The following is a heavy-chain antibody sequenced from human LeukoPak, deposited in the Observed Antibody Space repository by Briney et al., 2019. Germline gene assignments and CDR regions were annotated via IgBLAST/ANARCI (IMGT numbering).Heavy chain of an antibody. J-gene: IGHJ4*02. CDR3: ARGPHKEASTY. Sequence: GGSLRLSCAASGFSFSGYWMTWVRQAPGKGLEWVADIKQDGSVQKYVDSVKGRFTISRDNAKNSLYVQMNSLRADDTGVYYCARGPHKEASTYWGQGILVTVSS. V-gene: IGHV3-7*01. CDR2: IKQDGSVQ. CDR1: GFSFSGYW.